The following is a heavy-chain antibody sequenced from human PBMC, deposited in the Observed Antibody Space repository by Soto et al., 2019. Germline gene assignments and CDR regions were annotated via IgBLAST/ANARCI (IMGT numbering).Heavy chain of an antibody. CDR3: GRNVLAVTEDAVDV. V-gene: IGHV3-21*01. D-gene: IGHD4-4*01. J-gene: IGHJ3*01. CDR2: IGISIGYI. Sequence: EEQLVESRGGLVKPGGSLRLSCVASGFSLSSYTMSWVRQAPGKGLEWVSSIGISIGYIYYAESVTGRFTISRDNAQNSLFLEMNSLRAEDTALYFCGRNVLAVTEDAVDVWGQGTMVTVSS. CDR1: GFSLSSYT.